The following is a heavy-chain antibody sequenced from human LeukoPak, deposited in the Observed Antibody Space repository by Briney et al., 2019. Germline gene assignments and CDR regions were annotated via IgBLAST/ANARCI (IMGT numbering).Heavy chain of an antibody. CDR2: IYYSGST. Sequence: SETLSLTCTVSGGSVSSGRYYWGWIRQPPGKGLEWFGSIYYSGSTYHNPSLKSRVTISVDTSKSQFSLKLSSVTAADTAVYYCARVWNADYFDSWGQGTLVTVSS. CDR1: GGSVSSGRYY. V-gene: IGHV4-39*07. CDR3: ARVWNADYFDS. J-gene: IGHJ4*02. D-gene: IGHD1-1*01.